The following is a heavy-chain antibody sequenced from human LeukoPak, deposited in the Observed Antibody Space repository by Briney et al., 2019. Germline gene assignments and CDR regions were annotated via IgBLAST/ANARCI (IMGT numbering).Heavy chain of an antibody. D-gene: IGHD3-22*01. Sequence: ASVKVSCQASGYTFTGYYMHWVRQAPGQGLEWMGWINPNCGSTHYEHKFQGRVPMTRETAISTAYMELSRLRSDDTAVYYCSILIVEAFDIWGQGTMVTVSS. CDR1: GYTFTGYY. V-gene: IGHV1-2*02. CDR3: SILIVEAFDI. J-gene: IGHJ3*02. CDR2: INPNCGST.